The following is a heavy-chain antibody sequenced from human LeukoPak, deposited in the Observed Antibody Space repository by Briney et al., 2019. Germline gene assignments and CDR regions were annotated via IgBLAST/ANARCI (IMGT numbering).Heavy chain of an antibody. J-gene: IGHJ4*02. Sequence: PGGSLRLSCAASGFTVSSNYMSWVRQAPGKGLEWVSVIYSGGSTYYADSVKGRFTISRDNSKNTLYLQMNSLRAEDTAVYYCARGLYDFWSGYTAFDYWGQGTLVTVSS. CDR3: ARGLYDFWSGYTAFDY. CDR2: IYSGGST. CDR1: GFTVSSNY. D-gene: IGHD3-3*01. V-gene: IGHV3-53*01.